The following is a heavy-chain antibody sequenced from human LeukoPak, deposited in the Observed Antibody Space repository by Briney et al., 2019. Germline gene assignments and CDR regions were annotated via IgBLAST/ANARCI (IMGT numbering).Heavy chain of an antibody. Sequence: GGSLRLSCAASGFTFSEYTLNWVRQPPGKGLEWVSSITGDSTYIYYADSVKGRFTVSRDNAKNSLYLHINSLRAADTAVYYCARVQGSPYWGQGTLVTVSS. CDR1: GFTFSEYT. CDR2: ITGDSTYI. J-gene: IGHJ4*02. CDR3: ARVQGSPY. V-gene: IGHV3-21*01.